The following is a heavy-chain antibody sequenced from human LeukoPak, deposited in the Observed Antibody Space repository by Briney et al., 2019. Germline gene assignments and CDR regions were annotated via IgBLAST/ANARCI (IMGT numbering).Heavy chain of an antibody. Sequence: ASVKVSXKASGYTFTGYYMHWVRQAPGQGLEWMGRINPNSGGTNYAQKFQGRVTMTRDTSISTAYMELSRLRSDDTAVYYCRYAEYCSGGSCYSFDYWGQGTLVTVSS. CDR1: GYTFTGYY. D-gene: IGHD2-15*01. CDR3: RYAEYCSGGSCYSFDY. J-gene: IGHJ4*02. V-gene: IGHV1-2*06. CDR2: INPNSGGT.